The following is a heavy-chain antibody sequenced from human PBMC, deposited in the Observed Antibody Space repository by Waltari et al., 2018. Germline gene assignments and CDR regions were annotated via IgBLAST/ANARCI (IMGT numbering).Heavy chain of an antibody. V-gene: IGHV5-10-1*03. Sequence: EVQLVQSGAEVKKPGESLRISCKGSGYSFTSYWISWVRQMPGKGLEWMGKIDPSDSYTNYSPSFQGHVTSSADKSISTAYLQCSSLKASDTAIYYCARRKDYGGNLFDYWGQGTLVTVSS. CDR1: GYSFTSYW. CDR3: ARRKDYGGNLFDY. J-gene: IGHJ4*02. D-gene: IGHD4-17*01. CDR2: IDPSDSYT.